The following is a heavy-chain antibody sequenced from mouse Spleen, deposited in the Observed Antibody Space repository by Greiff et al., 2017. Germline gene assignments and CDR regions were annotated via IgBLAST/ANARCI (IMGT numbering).Heavy chain of an antibody. D-gene: IGHD1-1*01. CDR3: ARYRGYYGDYAMDY. Sequence: EVHLVESGGGLVQPGGSLSLSCAASGFTFTDYYMSWVRQPPGKALEWLGFIRNKANGYTTEYSASVKGRFTISRDNSQSILYLQMNALRAEDSATYYCARYRGYYGDYAMDYWGQGTSVTVSS. J-gene: IGHJ4*01. CDR2: IRNKANGYTT. CDR1: GFTFTDYY. V-gene: IGHV7-3*01.